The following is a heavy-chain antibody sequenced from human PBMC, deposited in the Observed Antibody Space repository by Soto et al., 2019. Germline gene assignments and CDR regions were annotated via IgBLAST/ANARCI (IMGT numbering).Heavy chain of an antibody. Sequence: PGGSLRLSCAASGFTFSSYWMSWVRQAPGKGLEWVANIKQDGSEKYYVDSVKGRFTISRDNAKNSLYLQMNSLRAEDTAVYYCARELGFTYYDILTGYYFDYWGQGTLVTVSS. D-gene: IGHD3-9*01. CDR1: GFTFSSYW. J-gene: IGHJ4*02. CDR3: ARELGFTYYDILTGYYFDY. CDR2: IKQDGSEK. V-gene: IGHV3-7*03.